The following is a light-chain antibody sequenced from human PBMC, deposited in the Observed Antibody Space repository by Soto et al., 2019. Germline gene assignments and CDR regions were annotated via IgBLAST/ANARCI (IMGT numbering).Light chain of an antibody. V-gene: IGKV1-39*01. CDR3: QQSYSSWWT. Sequence: DIQMTQSPSSLSASVGDRVSITCRASQSIARYLNWYQHKPGKAPRLLIYGVSSLQSGVPSRFSGSGSGTDFELTISSLQREDYATYYCQQSYSSWWTFGQGTKVDIK. CDR2: GVS. CDR1: QSIARY. J-gene: IGKJ1*01.